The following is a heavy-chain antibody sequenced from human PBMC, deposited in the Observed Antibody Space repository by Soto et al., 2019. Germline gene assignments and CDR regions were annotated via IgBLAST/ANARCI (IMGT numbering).Heavy chain of an antibody. CDR3: AKVRPLRDCTSTSCLGAFDI. V-gene: IGHV3-23*01. CDR2: ITASADTT. CDR1: AFTCRSYA. D-gene: IGHD2-2*01. Sequence: TGGSLRLSCAASAFTCRSYAMSWVRQAPGKGLEWVSAITASADTTYYADSVKGRFTIYRDNSKNTLYLRMNSLRAEDTAVYYCAKVRPLRDCTSTSCLGAFDIWGQGTMVTVSS. J-gene: IGHJ3*02.